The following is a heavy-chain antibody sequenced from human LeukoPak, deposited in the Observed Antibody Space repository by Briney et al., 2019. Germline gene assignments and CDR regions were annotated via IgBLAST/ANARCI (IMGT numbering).Heavy chain of an antibody. V-gene: IGHV1-2*02. CDR3: ARAYCSSTSCYVGGKYFDY. J-gene: IGHJ4*02. Sequence: ASVKVSCKASGYTFTGYYMHWVRQAPGQGLEWMGWINPNSGGTNYAQKFQGRVTMTRDTSISTAYMELSRLRSDDTAVYYCARAYCSSTSCYVGGKYFDYWGQGALVTVSS. CDR1: GYTFTGYY. CDR2: INPNSGGT. D-gene: IGHD2-2*01.